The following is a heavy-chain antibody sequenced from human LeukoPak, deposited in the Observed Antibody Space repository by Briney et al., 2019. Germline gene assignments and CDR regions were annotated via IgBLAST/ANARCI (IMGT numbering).Heavy chain of an antibody. Sequence: GGSLRLSCAASGFTFSNYAMSWVRQAPGKGLEWVSTFSFNGVTTYYADSAKGRFTISRDNSKNTVYLQMNNLRAEDTAVYYCAKGGYSSGRYFYYYMDVWGEGTTVTVSS. D-gene: IGHD5-18*01. CDR2: FSFNGVTT. J-gene: IGHJ6*03. CDR1: GFTFSNYA. V-gene: IGHV3-23*01. CDR3: AKGGYSSGRYFYYYMDV.